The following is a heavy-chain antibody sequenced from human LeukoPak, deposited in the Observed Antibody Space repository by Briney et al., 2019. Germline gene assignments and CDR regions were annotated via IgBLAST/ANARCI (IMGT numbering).Heavy chain of an antibody. V-gene: IGHV3-7*01. Sequence: GGSLRLSCAASGFTFSSYWMSWVRQAPGKGLEWVANIKQDGSEKYYVDSVKGRFTISRDNAKNSLYLQMNSLRAEDTAVYYCARGLYSSSWYHRGNYYFDYWGQGTLVTVSS. CDR1: GFTFSSYW. D-gene: IGHD6-13*01. CDR3: ARGLYSSSWYHRGNYYFDY. CDR2: IKQDGSEK. J-gene: IGHJ4*02.